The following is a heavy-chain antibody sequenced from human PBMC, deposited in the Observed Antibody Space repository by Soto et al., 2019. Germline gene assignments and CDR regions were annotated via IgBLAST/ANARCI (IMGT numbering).Heavy chain of an antibody. V-gene: IGHV4-59*01. J-gene: IGHJ3*02. CDR1: GGSISSYY. CDR3: AREGGYYDSSGYFLVAFDI. CDR2: IYYSGST. D-gene: IGHD3-22*01. Sequence: SETLSLTGTVSGGSISSYYWSWIRQPPGNGLEWIGYIYYSGSTNYNPSLKSRVTISVDTSKNQFSLKLSSVTAADTAVYYCAREGGYYDSSGYFLVAFDIWGQGTMVT.